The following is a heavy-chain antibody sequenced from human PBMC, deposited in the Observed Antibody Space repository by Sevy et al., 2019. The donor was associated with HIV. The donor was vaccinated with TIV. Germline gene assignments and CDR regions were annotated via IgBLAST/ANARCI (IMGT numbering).Heavy chain of an antibody. CDR2: IKGDGSEK. Sequence: GGSLRLSCAASGFTFSHYWMTWVRQAQGKGPEWVANIKGDGSEKYYVDSVRGRFTISRDNAKNSLYLQMNSLRGEDTALYYCARDCNSATCLWGLDVWGQGTTVTVSS. CDR3: ARDCNSATCLWGLDV. D-gene: IGHD1-26*01. V-gene: IGHV3-7*03. J-gene: IGHJ6*02. CDR1: GFTFSHYW.